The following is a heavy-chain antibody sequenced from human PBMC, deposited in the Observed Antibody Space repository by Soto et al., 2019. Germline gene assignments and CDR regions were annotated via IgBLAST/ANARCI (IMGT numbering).Heavy chain of an antibody. CDR3: ARQYCRHGTCYFDY. Sequence: ASVKVSCKTSGYTFTDYYIHWVRQAPGQGLEWMGWINPKSGGTDYGQNVQGRVTMTRDTSISTAYTELSRLRSDDTAVYYCARQYCRHGTCYFDYWRQGTLVTVSS. CDR2: INPKSGGT. J-gene: IGHJ4*02. D-gene: IGHD2-15*01. CDR1: GYTFTDYY. V-gene: IGHV1-2*02.